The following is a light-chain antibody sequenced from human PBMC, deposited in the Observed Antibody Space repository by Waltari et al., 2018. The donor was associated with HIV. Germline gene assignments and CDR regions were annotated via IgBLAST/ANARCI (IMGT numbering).Light chain of an antibody. CDR1: QSISTY. V-gene: IGKV1-39*01. J-gene: IGKJ2*01. Sequence: DIQMTQSPSSLSAFVGDGVTLPRRASQSISTYLNLYQEKPGKAPNLLIYGASSLHSGVPSRCSGSGSGTEFTLTISSLQLEDFATYYCQQSYSTLMYTFGQGTKLEIK. CDR2: GAS. CDR3: QQSYSTLMYT.